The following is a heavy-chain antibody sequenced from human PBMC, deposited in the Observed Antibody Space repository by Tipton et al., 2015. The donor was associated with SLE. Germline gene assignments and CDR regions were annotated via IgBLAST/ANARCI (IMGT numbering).Heavy chain of an antibody. V-gene: IGHV4-59*07. J-gene: IGHJ3*02. Sequence: TLSLTCTVSGGSISSYYWSWIRQPPGKGLEWIGYIYYSGGTNSNPSLKSRVTISVDTSKNQFSLKLSSVTAADTAVYYCARRYCSSTRCHDAFDIWGQGTMVTVSS. CDR1: GGSISSYY. CDR3: ARRYCSSTRCHDAFDI. CDR2: IYYSGGT. D-gene: IGHD2-2*01.